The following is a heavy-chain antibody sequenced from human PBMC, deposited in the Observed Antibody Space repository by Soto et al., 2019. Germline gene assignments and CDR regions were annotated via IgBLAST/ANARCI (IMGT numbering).Heavy chain of an antibody. Sequence: ASVKVSCKGSGYTFTSYGISWVRQAPGQGLEWMGWISAYNGNTNYAQKLQGRVTMTTDTSTSTAYMELRSLRSDDTAVYYCARDRAQYDFWSGYYFDYWGQGTLVTVSS. CDR1: GYTFTSYG. CDR3: ARDRAQYDFWSGYYFDY. D-gene: IGHD3-3*01. V-gene: IGHV1-18*01. CDR2: ISAYNGNT. J-gene: IGHJ4*02.